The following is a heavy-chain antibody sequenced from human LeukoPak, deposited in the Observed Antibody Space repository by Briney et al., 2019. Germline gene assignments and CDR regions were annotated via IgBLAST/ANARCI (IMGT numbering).Heavy chain of an antibody. CDR3: AKDLTWNFGYFFDY. Sequence: GGSLRLSCAASGFTFSSYAMSWVRQAPGNGLEWVSAVSASGGNTYYAGSVKGRFAISRDNSKNTLYLQMNSLRAEDTAVYYCAKDLTWNFGYFFDYWGQGTLSTVSS. CDR2: VSASGGNT. J-gene: IGHJ4*02. V-gene: IGHV3-23*01. CDR1: GFTFSSYA. D-gene: IGHD1-7*01.